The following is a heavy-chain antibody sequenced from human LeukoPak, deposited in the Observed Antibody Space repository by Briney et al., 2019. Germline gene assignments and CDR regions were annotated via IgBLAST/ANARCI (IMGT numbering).Heavy chain of an antibody. D-gene: IGHD6-19*01. CDR1: GFTFSSYS. J-gene: IGHJ4*02. Sequence: GGSLRLSCAASGFTFSSYSMNWVRQAPGKGLEWVSSISSSSSYIYYADSVKGRFTISRDNAKNSLYLQMNSLRAEDTAVYYCARIGRNSGWSFDYWGQGTLVTVSS. V-gene: IGHV3-21*01. CDR3: ARIGRNSGWSFDY. CDR2: ISSSSSYI.